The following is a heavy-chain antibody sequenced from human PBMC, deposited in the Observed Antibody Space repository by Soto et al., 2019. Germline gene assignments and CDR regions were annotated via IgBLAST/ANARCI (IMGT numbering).Heavy chain of an antibody. D-gene: IGHD5-12*01. V-gene: IGHV3-66*01. CDR1: GFTVSSNY. CDR2: SYSGGST. J-gene: IGHJ4*02. Sequence: EVQLVESGGGLVQPGGSLRLSCAASGFTVSSNYMSWVRQAPGKGLEWVSVSYSGGSTYYADSVKGRFTISRDNSKNTLYLQMNSLRAEDTAVYYCARDHSGYSGYGFAPFDYWGQGTLVTVSS. CDR3: ARDHSGYSGYGFAPFDY.